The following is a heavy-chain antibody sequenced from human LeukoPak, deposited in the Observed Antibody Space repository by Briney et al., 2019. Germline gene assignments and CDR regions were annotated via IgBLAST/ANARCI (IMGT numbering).Heavy chain of an antibody. CDR2: INHSGST. J-gene: IGHJ4*02. CDR3: ARVNYGSVDY. CDR1: GGSFSGYY. D-gene: IGHD4-17*01. V-gene: IGHV4-34*01. Sequence: SETLSLTCAVYGGSFSGYYWSWIRQPPGKGLEWIGEINHSGSTNYNPSFKSRVTRSVDSSKSQFSMKLCSVAAANAAVYYCARVNYGSVDYWGQGTLVTVSS.